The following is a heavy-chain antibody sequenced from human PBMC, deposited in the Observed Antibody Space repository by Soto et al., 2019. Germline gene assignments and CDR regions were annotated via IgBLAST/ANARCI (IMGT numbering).Heavy chain of an antibody. V-gene: IGHV4-59*01. CDR2: IYYSGST. CDR3: ARDIVARGAFDI. CDR1: GGSISSYY. Sequence: PSETLSLTCTVSGGSISSYYWSWIRQPPGKGLEWIGYIYYSGSTNYNPSLKSRVTISVDTSKNQFSLKLSSVTAADTAVYYCARDIVARGAFDIWGQGTMVTVSS. D-gene: IGHD5-12*01. J-gene: IGHJ3*02.